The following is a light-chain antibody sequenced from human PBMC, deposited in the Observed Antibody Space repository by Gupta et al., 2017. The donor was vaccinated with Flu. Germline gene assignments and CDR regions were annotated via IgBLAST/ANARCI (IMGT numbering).Light chain of an antibody. CDR2: AAS. CDR1: QTIANY. CDR3: QQSYNTPLT. Sequence: DIQMAQSPTSLSASVGDRVTVTCRASQTIANYLNWYQQKPGITPKPLIFAASSWQSGFPSRFSGSGSGTEFTLTISSLQPEDFAVYYCQQSYNTPLTFGPGTKVDIK. J-gene: IGKJ3*01. V-gene: IGKV1-39*01.